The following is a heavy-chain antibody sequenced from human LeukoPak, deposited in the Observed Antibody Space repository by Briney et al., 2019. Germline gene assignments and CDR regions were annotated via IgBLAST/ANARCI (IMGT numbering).Heavy chain of an antibody. J-gene: IGHJ3*02. CDR1: GFTLSSYW. D-gene: IGHD4-17*01. V-gene: IGHV3-7*03. CDR2: IKQDGSEI. CDR3: AKVITTVTTESAFDI. Sequence: SGGSLRLSCAASGFTLSSYWMIWVRQAPGKGLEWVANIKQDGSEISYADSVKGRFTISRDNAKNSLYLQMNSLRAEDTALYYCAKVITTVTTESAFDIWGQGTMVTVSS.